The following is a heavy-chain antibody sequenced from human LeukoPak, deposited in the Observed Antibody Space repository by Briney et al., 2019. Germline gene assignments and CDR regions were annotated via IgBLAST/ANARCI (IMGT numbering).Heavy chain of an antibody. CDR2: ISSSSYI. Sequence: PGGSLRLSCAASGFTFSSYSMNWVRQAPGKGLEWVSSISSSSYIYYADSVKGRFTISRDNAKNSLYLQMNSLRAGDTAVYYCARVTVAGTMVYWGQGTLVTVSS. V-gene: IGHV3-21*01. CDR3: ARVTVAGTMVY. D-gene: IGHD6-19*01. J-gene: IGHJ4*02. CDR1: GFTFSSYS.